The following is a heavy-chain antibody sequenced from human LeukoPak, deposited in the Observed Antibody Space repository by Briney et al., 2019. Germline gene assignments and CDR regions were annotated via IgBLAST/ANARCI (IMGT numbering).Heavy chain of an antibody. J-gene: IGHJ4*02. Sequence: GGSLRLSCAASGFTFSSYAMHWVRQAPGKGLEWVAVISYDGSNKYYADSVKGRFTISRDNSKTTLYLQMNSLRAEDTAVYYCAGGGVADPAYDYWGQGTLVTVSS. D-gene: IGHD6-19*01. CDR1: GFTFSSYA. V-gene: IGHV3-30-3*01. CDR2: ISYDGSNK. CDR3: AGGGVADPAYDY.